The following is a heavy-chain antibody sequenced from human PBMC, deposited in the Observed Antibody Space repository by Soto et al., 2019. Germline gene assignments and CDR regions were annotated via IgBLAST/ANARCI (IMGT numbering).Heavy chain of an antibody. D-gene: IGHD1-1*01. CDR3: AREKVGTTFFDN. J-gene: IGHJ4*02. V-gene: IGHV4-38-2*02. CDR2: IYPSVSS. CDR1: GFAISRGYY. Sequence: VTLSLTCNVSGFAISRGYYWSWVRQPPGKGLEWIGSIYPSVSSYHNPSLESRLTLSIDTSKNQFTLKLASVTAADTALYYCAREKVGTTFFDNWGQGTQVTVSS.